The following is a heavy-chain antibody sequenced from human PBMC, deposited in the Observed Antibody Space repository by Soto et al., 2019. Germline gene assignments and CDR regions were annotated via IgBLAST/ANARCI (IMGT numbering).Heavy chain of an antibody. J-gene: IGHJ6*02. Sequence: PGGSLRLSCAASGFTFSSYAMSWARQAPGKGLEWVSAISGSGGSTYYADSVKGRFTISRDNAKNTLYLQMNSPRAEDTAVYYCAKDSEGKYYYGSGSYYPHWGQGTTVPVSS. V-gene: IGHV3-23*01. CDR3: AKDSEGKYYYGSGSYYPH. CDR2: ISGSGGST. D-gene: IGHD3-10*01. CDR1: GFTFSSYA.